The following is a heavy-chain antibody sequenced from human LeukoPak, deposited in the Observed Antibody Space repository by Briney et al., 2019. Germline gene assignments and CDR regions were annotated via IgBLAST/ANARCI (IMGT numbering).Heavy chain of an antibody. D-gene: IGHD3-22*01. Sequence: PGGSPRLSCAASGFTFSSYAMSWVRQAPGKGLEWVSAISGSGGSTYYADSVKGRFTISRDNSKNTLYLQMNSLRAEDTAVYYCAKAYYYDSSGTFDYWGQGTLVTVSS. V-gene: IGHV3-23*01. CDR3: AKAYYYDSSGTFDY. CDR2: ISGSGGST. J-gene: IGHJ4*02. CDR1: GFTFSSYA.